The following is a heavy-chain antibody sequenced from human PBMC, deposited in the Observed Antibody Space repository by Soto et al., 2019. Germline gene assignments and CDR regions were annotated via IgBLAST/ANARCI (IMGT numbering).Heavy chain of an antibody. CDR2: IKGDGIST. V-gene: IGHV3-74*01. CDR3: ARGAKGNYYPDY. Sequence: EVQLVESGGGLVQSGGSLRLSCAASGFTFSSYWMHWVRQAPGKGLVWVSRIKGDGISTNYADSVKGRFTISRDNANDTVFLQMNGLSADEPAVYCCARGAKGNYYPDYRGQGSLVTVSS. CDR1: GFTFSSYW. D-gene: IGHD3-10*01. J-gene: IGHJ4*02.